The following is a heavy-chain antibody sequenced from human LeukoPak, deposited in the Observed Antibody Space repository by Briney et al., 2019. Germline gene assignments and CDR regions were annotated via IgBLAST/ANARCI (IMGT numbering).Heavy chain of an antibody. CDR2: ISGSGGST. J-gene: IGHJ6*03. CDR3: AKGGGSSYYYYMDV. D-gene: IGHD6-13*01. CDR1: GFTFSSYG. V-gene: IGHV3-23*01. Sequence: GGTLRLSCAASGFTFSSYGMIWVRQAPGKGLEWVSAISGSGGSTYYADSVKGRFTISRDNSKNTLYLQMNSLRAEDTAVYPCAKGGGSSYYYYMDVWGKGTTVTISS.